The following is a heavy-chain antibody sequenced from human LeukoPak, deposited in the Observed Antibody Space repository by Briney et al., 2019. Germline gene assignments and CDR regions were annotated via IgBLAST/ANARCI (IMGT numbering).Heavy chain of an antibody. V-gene: IGHV3-7*01. CDR3: ARGLLWLF. CDR1: GFMFSSYW. J-gene: IGHJ4*02. Sequence: GGSLRLPCAASGFMFSSYWMTWVRQAPGKGLEWVANIKQAGSENSYVDSVKGRFTISRDNAKNSVYLQMNSLRVEDTAVYYCARGLLWLFGGQGTLVTVSS. CDR2: IKQAGSEN. D-gene: IGHD3-10*01.